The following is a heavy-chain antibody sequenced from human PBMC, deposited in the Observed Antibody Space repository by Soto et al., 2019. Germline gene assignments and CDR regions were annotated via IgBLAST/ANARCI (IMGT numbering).Heavy chain of an antibody. Sequence: SETLSLTCTVSGGSMSRYYWTWIRQPPGKGLEWIGNIHYTGSTNYNPSLKSRVTILLGTSSSQFSLKVSSVTAADRAVYSCARDLTLCSTDGPLDPCGRRTLVTVSS. CDR1: GGSMSRYY. J-gene: IGHJ5*02. D-gene: IGHD3-10*02. CDR3: ARDLTLCSTDGPLDP. V-gene: IGHV4-59*01. CDR2: IHYTGST.